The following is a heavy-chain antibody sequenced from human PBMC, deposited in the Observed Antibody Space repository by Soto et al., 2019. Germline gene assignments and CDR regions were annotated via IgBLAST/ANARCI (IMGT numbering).Heavy chain of an antibody. D-gene: IGHD6-13*01. J-gene: IGHJ4*02. V-gene: IGHV1-3*01. CDR1: GYTFTSYA. CDR2: INAGNGNT. CDR3: ARDRALSSSGPRDY. Sequence: AAVKVSCKASGYTFTSYAMHWVRQAPGQRLEWMGWINAGNGNTKYSQKFQGRVTITRDTSASTAYMELSSLRSEDTAVYYCARDRALSSSGPRDYWGPGTLVTSPQ.